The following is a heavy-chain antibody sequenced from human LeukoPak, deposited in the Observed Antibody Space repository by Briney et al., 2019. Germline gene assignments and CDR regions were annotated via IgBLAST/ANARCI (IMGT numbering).Heavy chain of an antibody. CDR3: ARDLGPDHYGSLRY. Sequence: SVKVSCKASGGTFSSYAISWVRQAPGQGLEWMGGIIPIFGTANYAQKFQGRVTITTDESTSTAYMELSSLRSEDTAVYYCARDLGPDHYGSLRYWGQGTLVTVSS. CDR1: GGTFSSYA. J-gene: IGHJ4*02. V-gene: IGHV1-69*05. CDR2: IIPIFGTA. D-gene: IGHD3-10*01.